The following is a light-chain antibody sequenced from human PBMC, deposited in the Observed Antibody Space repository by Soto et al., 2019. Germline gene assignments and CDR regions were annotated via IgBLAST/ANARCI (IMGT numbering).Light chain of an antibody. J-gene: IGKJ1*01. CDR3: QQYISSPLK. Sequence: EIVLTQSPGTLSLSPGERATLSCRASQSVSNNYLAWYQQKPGQAPRLVIYGASNRATGIPDRFSASGSGTDFTLTISRLEPEDFAVYYCQQYISSPLKFGQGTKVDIK. CDR1: QSVSNNY. CDR2: GAS. V-gene: IGKV3-20*01.